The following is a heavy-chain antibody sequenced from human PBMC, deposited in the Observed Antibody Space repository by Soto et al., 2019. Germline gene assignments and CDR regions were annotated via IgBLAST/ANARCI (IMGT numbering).Heavy chain of an antibody. J-gene: IGHJ4*02. CDR1: GFTFNTFA. CDR2: ITVDGGST. CDR3: AKVFSPEGGNYFDY. V-gene: IGHV3-23*01. Sequence: EAQLLESGGGLVQPGGSLRLSCAASGFTFNTFALTWVRQAPGKGLEWVSSITVDGGSTYYVDSVKGRFTVSRDNSKNTLYLQMDSLRAEDTAVYYCAKVFSPEGGNYFDYWGQGTLVTVSS.